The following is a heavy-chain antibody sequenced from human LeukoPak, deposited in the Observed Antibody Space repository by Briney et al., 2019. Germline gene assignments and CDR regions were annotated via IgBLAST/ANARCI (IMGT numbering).Heavy chain of an antibody. J-gene: IGHJ4*02. V-gene: IGHV3-23*01. Sequence: GGSLRLSCAASGFTFSSYTMSWVRQAPGKGLEWVSAISGSGGSTYYADSVKGRFTISRDNSKNTLYLQMNSLRAEDTAVYYCAKEGCSSTSCYDDYWGQGTLVTVSS. CDR3: AKEGCSSTSCYDDY. D-gene: IGHD2-2*01. CDR1: GFTFSSYT. CDR2: ISGSGGST.